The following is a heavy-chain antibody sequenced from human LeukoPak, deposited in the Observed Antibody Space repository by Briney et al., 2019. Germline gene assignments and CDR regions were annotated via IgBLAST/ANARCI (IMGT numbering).Heavy chain of an antibody. CDR2: ISWNSGSI. Sequence: GRSLRLSCAASGFTFDDYAMHWVRQAPGKGLEWVSGISWNSGSIGYADSVKGRFTISRDNAKNSLYLQMNSLRAEDTALYYCARAVAGYYYYYMDVWGKGTTVTVSS. D-gene: IGHD6-19*01. V-gene: IGHV3-9*01. CDR3: ARAVAGYYYYYMDV. J-gene: IGHJ6*03. CDR1: GFTFDDYA.